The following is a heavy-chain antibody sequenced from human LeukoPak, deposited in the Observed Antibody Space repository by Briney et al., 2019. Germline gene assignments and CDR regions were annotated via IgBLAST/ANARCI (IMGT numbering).Heavy chain of an antibody. Sequence: PGGSLRPSSAASGFPFNNYWMHWVRQAPGKGLVWVSSINTDGRTTRYAASVQGRFTISRDNAKNTLYLQMNSLRVDDTAVYYCARAGASGWYAAGWFDPWGQGTLVTVSS. CDR1: GFPFNNYW. D-gene: IGHD6-19*01. J-gene: IGHJ5*02. CDR2: INTDGRTT. CDR3: ARAGASGWYAAGWFDP. V-gene: IGHV3-74*01.